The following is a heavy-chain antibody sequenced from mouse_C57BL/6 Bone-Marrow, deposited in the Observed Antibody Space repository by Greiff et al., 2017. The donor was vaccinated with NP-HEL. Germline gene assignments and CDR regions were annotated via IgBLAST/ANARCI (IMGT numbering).Heavy chain of an antibody. CDR2: ISSGGSYT. Sequence: EVKLVESGGDLVKPGGSLKLSCAASGFTFSSYGMSWVRQTPDKRLEWVATISSGGSYTYYPDSVKGRFTISRDNAKNTLYLQMSSLKSEDTAMYYCARQDYGHYFDYWGQGTTLTVSS. J-gene: IGHJ2*01. CDR3: ARQDYGHYFDY. CDR1: GFTFSSYG. V-gene: IGHV5-6*01. D-gene: IGHD1-1*02.